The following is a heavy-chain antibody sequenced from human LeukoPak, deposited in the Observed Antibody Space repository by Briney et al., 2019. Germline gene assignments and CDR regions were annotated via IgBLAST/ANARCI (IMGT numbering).Heavy chain of an antibody. Sequence: SETLSLTCTVSGGSISSSSYYWGWIRQPPGKGLEWIGSIYYSGSTYYNPFLKSRVTISVDTSKNQFSLKLSSVTAADTAVYYCARDTPSYGDYGHNWFDPWGQGTLVTVSS. J-gene: IGHJ5*02. V-gene: IGHV4-39*07. CDR2: IYYSGST. CDR1: GGSISSSSYY. D-gene: IGHD4-17*01. CDR3: ARDTPSYGDYGHNWFDP.